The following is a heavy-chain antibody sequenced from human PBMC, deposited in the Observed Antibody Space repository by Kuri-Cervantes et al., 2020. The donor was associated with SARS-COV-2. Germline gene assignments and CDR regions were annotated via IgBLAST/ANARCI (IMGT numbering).Heavy chain of an antibody. CDR3: AFQWLGGYYFDY. CDR1: GYTFTGYY. V-gene: IGHV1-69*13. D-gene: IGHD6-19*01. Sequence: SVKVSCKASGYTFTGYYMHWVRQAPGQGLEWMGWIIPIFGTANYAQKFQGRVTITADESTSTAYMELSSLRSEDTAVYYCAFQWLGGYYFDYWGQGTLVTVSS. J-gene: IGHJ4*02. CDR2: IIPIFGTA.